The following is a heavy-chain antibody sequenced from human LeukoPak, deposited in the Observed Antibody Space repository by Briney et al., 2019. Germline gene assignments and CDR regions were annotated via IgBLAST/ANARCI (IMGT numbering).Heavy chain of an antibody. CDR3: ARGGADGWGTFDV. D-gene: IGHD3-16*01. V-gene: IGHV3-23*01. CDR2: IIDSGSST. Sequence: GRSLRLSCPASGFAFKKQAMSCVSQAPGKWLGWVSTIIDSGSSTYYADSVKGRFTISRDNSKDSLFEQMNSLRAEDTALYFCARGGADGWGTFDVWGRGTMVTVSS. CDR1: GFAFKKQA. J-gene: IGHJ3*01.